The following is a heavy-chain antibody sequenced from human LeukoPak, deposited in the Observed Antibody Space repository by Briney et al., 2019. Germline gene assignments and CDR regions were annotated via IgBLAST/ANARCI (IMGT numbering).Heavy chain of an antibody. D-gene: IGHD6-13*01. V-gene: IGHV3-23*01. J-gene: IGHJ4*02. Sequence: GGSLRLSCAASGFTFSSYAMSWVRQAPGKGLEWVSAISGSGGSTYYADSVKGRLTISRDNSKNTLYLQMNSLRAEDTAVYYCANQEVIAAASDYWGQGTLVTVSS. CDR1: GFTFSSYA. CDR2: ISGSGGST. CDR3: ANQEVIAAASDY.